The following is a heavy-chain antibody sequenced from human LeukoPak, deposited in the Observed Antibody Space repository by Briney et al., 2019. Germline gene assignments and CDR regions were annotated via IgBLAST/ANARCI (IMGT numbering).Heavy chain of an antibody. CDR2: INWNSGNI. J-gene: IGHJ6*02. Sequence: GGSLRLSCAVSGFTFNNYWMNWVRQAPGKGLEWVSGINWNSGNIGYADSVKGRFTISRDNAKNSLYLQMNSLRAEDTALYYCTKDMGAGSGSNYYYGMDVWGQGTTVTVSS. CDR3: TKDMGAGSGSNYYYGMDV. CDR1: GFTFNNYW. V-gene: IGHV3-9*01. D-gene: IGHD3-10*01.